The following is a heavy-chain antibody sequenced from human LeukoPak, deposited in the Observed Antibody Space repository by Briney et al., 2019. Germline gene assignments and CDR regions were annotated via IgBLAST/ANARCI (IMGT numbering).Heavy chain of an antibody. Sequence: ASVKVSCKASGYTFTGYYMHWVRQAPGQGLEWMGWINPNSGGTNYAQKFRGRVTMTRDTSISTAYMELSRLRSDDTAVYYCARGYYDFWSGYYKYYMDVWGKGTTVTVSS. CDR2: INPNSGGT. J-gene: IGHJ6*03. V-gene: IGHV1-2*02. D-gene: IGHD3-3*01. CDR3: ARGYYDFWSGYYKYYMDV. CDR1: GYTFTGYY.